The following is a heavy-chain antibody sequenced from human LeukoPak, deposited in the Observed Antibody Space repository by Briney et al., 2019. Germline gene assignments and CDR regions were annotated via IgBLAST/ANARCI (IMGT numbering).Heavy chain of an antibody. Sequence: ASVKVSCKASGGTFSGYAISWVRQAPGQGIEWMGGLIPLFGTTNCTRRFQGRITISTDESTTTAYMELSGLTFEDTAVYYCAGGDPFNCYMDVWGRGTTVSV. V-gene: IGHV1-69*05. CDR3: AGGDPFNCYMDV. J-gene: IGHJ6*03. CDR2: LIPLFGTT. D-gene: IGHD4-17*01. CDR1: GGTFSGYA.